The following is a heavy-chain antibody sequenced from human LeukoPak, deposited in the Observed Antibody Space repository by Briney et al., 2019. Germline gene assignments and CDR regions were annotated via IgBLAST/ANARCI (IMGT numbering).Heavy chain of an antibody. Sequence: SETLSLTCSVSGGSISSYYWSWIRQPPGKGLEWIGYIYYSGRTNYNPSLKSRVTISVDTSKNQFSLTLSSVTAADTAVYYCARYGSGSYSYYYYMDVWGKGTTVTISS. CDR1: GGSISSYY. CDR2: IYYSGRT. V-gene: IGHV4-59*01. CDR3: ARYGSGSYSYYYYMDV. D-gene: IGHD3-10*01. J-gene: IGHJ6*03.